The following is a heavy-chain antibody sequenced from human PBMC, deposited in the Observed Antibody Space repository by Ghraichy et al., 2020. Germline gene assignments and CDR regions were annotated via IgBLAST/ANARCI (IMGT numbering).Heavy chain of an antibody. V-gene: IGHV3-23*01. D-gene: IGHD6-6*01. J-gene: IGHJ4*02. CDR1: EFTFSNYA. CDR2: ISGSGGRT. CDR3: ARASSTIAARWAACFDH. Sequence: GGSLRLSCAASEFTFSNYAMSWVRQAPGKGLEWVSGISGSGGRTYYADSVKGRFTISRDDSKNTLYLQMNSLRAEDTAVYYCARASSTIAARWAACFDHWGQGTLVTVSS.